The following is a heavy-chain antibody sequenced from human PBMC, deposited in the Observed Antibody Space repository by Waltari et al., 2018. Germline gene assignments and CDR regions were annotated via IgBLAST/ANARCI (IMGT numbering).Heavy chain of an antibody. J-gene: IGHJ4*02. V-gene: IGHV3-49*03. CDR1: GFTFGDYA. CDR3: NRRTGSDY. Sequence: EVQLVESGGGLVQPGRSLRLSCTASGFTFGDYAMSWFRQAPGKGLEWVGFIRSKAYGGKKEKAAAVKGRFTISRDDSKSIAYLEKNSLKTGGTAVYYCNRRTGSDYLGQGTLVTVSS. CDR2: IRSKAYGGKK.